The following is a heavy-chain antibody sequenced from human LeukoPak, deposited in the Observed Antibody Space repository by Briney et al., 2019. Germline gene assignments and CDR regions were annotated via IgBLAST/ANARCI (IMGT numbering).Heavy chain of an antibody. D-gene: IGHD3-22*01. CDR3: ARDRGHFNYDSSSYVN. J-gene: IGHJ4*02. Sequence: GGSLRLSCVASGFNFNAYGMHWVRQAPGKGLECIAFISYDGTNEDYAESVKGRFTISRDHSENTVYLQMNSLRSEDTAIYYCARDRGHFNYDSSSYVNWGQGTLVTVSS. CDR1: GFNFNAYG. CDR2: ISYDGTNE. V-gene: IGHV3-30*03.